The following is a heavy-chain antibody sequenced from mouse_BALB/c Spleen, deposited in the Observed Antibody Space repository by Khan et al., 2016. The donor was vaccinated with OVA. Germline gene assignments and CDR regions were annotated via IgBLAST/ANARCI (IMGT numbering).Heavy chain of an antibody. Sequence: EVELVESGGDFVKPGGSLKLSCSASGFTFSTYAMSWVRQTPEKRLEWVAAISSGGDYLYYPDSVQGRFTISRDNAKNTLYLQMSSLRSEDTATYYCARHNYGPFAYWGQGTLVTVSA. V-gene: IGHV5-9-3*01. CDR3: ARHNYGPFAY. CDR2: ISSGGDYL. D-gene: IGHD1-1*01. CDR1: GFTFSTYA. J-gene: IGHJ3*01.